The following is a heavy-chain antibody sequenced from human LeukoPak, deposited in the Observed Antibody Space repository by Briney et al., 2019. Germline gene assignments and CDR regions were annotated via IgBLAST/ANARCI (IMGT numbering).Heavy chain of an antibody. Sequence: RASVKVSCKASGYSFTSYHMHWVRQAPGQGLEWMGIINPSGGSTNYAQKFQGRVTMTRDMSTSTVYMVLSSLRSEDTAVYYCAREAVTIFGLVRTQTTKGPHRFDPWGQGTLVTVSS. D-gene: IGHD3-3*01. CDR2: INPSGGST. V-gene: IGHV1-46*01. CDR3: AREAVTIFGLVRTQTTKGPHRFDP. J-gene: IGHJ5*02. CDR1: GYSFTSYH.